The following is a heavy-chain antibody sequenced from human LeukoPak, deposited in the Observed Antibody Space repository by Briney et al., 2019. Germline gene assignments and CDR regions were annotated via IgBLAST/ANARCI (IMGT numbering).Heavy chain of an antibody. CDR2: MNPNSGNT. CDR1: GYTFTSYD. V-gene: IGHV1-8*03. D-gene: IGHD2-2*01. CDR3: ERTVVPAADDAFDI. Sequence: GASVKVSCKASGYTFTSYDINWVRQATGQGLEWMGWMNPNSGNTGYAQKFQGRVTITRNTSISTAYMELSSLRSEDTDVYYCERTVVPAADDAFDIWGQGTMVTVSS. J-gene: IGHJ3*02.